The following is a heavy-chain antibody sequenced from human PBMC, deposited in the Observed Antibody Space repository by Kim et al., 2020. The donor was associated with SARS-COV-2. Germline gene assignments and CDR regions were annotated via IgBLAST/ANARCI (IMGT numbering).Heavy chain of an antibody. J-gene: IGHJ5*02. CDR1: GGSISSYY. V-gene: IGHV4-59*13. Sequence: SETLSLTCTVSGGSISSYYWSWIRQPPGKGLEWIGYIYYSGSTNYNPSLKSRVTISVDTSKNQFSLKLSSVTAADTAVYYCASHGIAAAGYNWFDPWGQGTLVTVSS. D-gene: IGHD6-13*01. CDR3: ASHGIAAAGYNWFDP. CDR2: IYYSGST.